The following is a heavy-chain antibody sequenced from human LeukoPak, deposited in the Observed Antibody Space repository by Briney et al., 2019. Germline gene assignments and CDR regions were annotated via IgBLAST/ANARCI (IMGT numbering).Heavy chain of an antibody. CDR3: ATGFGCGGGGCVGGYY. J-gene: IGHJ4*02. CDR1: GYTLTELS. D-gene: IGHD2-15*01. Sequence: ASVKVSCKVSGYTLTELSMHWVRQAPGKGLEWMGGFDPEDGETIYAQKFQGRVTMTEDTSTDTAYMELSSLRSEDTAVYYCATGFGCGGGGCVGGYYWGQGTLVTVSS. CDR2: FDPEDGET. V-gene: IGHV1-24*01.